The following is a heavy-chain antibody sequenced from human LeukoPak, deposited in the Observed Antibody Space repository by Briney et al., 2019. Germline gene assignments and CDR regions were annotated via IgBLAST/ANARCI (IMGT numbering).Heavy chain of an antibody. CDR3: ARRYCSSTSCYKAAFDI. J-gene: IGHJ3*02. Sequence: SETLSLTCTVSGGSISSYYWSWIRQPPGKGLEWIGYIYYSGSTNYNPSLKSRVTISVDTSKNQFSLKLSSVTAADTAVYYCARRYCSSTSCYKAAFDIWGQGTMVTVSS. D-gene: IGHD2-2*02. CDR1: GGSISSYY. CDR2: IYYSGST. V-gene: IGHV4-59*01.